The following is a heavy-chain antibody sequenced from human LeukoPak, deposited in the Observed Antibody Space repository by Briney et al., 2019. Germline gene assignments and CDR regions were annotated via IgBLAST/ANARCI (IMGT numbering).Heavy chain of an antibody. CDR2: IKQDGSEK. J-gene: IGHJ6*03. V-gene: IGHV3-7*01. CDR3: ARNLQIPITMVRGVYYMDV. CDR1: GFTFSSYA. Sequence: GGSLRLSCAASGFTFSSYAMSWVRQAPGKGLEWVANIKQDGSEKYYVDSVKGRFTISRDNAKNSLYLQMNSLRAEDTAVYYCARNLQIPITMVRGVYYMDVWGKGTTVTVSS. D-gene: IGHD3-10*01.